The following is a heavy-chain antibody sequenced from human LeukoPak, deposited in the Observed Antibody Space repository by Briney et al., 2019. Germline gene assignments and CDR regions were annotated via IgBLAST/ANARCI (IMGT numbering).Heavy chain of an antibody. Sequence: PSETLSLTCSVSGGSITTIFYFWGWIHQPPGKGLEWIGTLSNNGSTYYNPSLKSRLTISVDTSKNHFSLKVNSVTVADTAVYYCARQMGYCSTSSCYTSDYFDSWGQGALVTVSS. J-gene: IGHJ4*02. CDR2: LSNNGST. D-gene: IGHD2-2*01. CDR3: ARQMGYCSTSSCYTSDYFDS. CDR1: GGSITTIFYF. V-gene: IGHV4-39*01.